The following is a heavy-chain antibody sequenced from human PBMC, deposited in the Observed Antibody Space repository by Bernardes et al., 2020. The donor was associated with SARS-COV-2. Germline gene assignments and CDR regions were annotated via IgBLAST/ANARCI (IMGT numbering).Heavy chain of an antibody. CDR2: IYSGGSI. D-gene: IGHD3-10*01. Sequence: GGSLRLSCAGSGFDVNNNYMNWVRQAPGKGLEWVSAIYSGGSIYYADSVKGRFTMSRDNFKNTLNLQMNSLRAEDTAVYYCARVGETGPGYYYYYNGMDVWGQGTTVTVSS. CDR3: ARVGETGPGYYYYYNGMDV. J-gene: IGHJ6*02. CDR1: GFDVNNNY. V-gene: IGHV3-66*01.